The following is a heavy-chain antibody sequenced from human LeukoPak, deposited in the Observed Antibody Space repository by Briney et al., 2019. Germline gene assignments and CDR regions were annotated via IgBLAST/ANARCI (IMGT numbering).Heavy chain of an antibody. CDR3: ARGSGTTIFDY. CDR1: GVSFSSHY. Sequence: PSETLSLTCTVSGVSFSSHYWSWIRQPPGKGPEWIAYIYSSGSTNYNPSLKSRVTISLDTSKNQFSLNLSSVTAADTAVYYCARGSGTTIFDYWGQGTLVTVSS. J-gene: IGHJ4*02. V-gene: IGHV4-59*11. D-gene: IGHD1-14*01. CDR2: IYSSGST.